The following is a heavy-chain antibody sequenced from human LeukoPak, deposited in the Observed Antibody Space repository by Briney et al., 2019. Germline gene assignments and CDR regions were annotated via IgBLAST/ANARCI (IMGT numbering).Heavy chain of an antibody. CDR2: ITGSAGNT. CDR3: AEGHYGNGWNYFDY. J-gene: IGHJ4*02. Sequence: GGSLRLSCSASGFSFSSYAMIWVRQAPGKGLEWVSGITGSAGNTYYADSVKGRFTISRDNSRNTLYLQMNSLRVEDTAIYYCAEGHYGNGWNYFDYWGQGTLVTVSS. CDR1: GFSFSSYA. V-gene: IGHV3-23*01. D-gene: IGHD6-19*01.